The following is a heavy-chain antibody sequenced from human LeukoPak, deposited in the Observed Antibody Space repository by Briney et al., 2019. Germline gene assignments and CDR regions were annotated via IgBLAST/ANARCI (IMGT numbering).Heavy chain of an antibody. J-gene: IGHJ4*02. V-gene: IGHV3-30-3*01. CDR2: ISYDGSNK. Sequence: GGSLRLSCAASGFTFSSYAMHWVRQAPGKGLEWVAVISYDGSNKYYADSVKGRFTISRDNSKNTLYLQMNSLRAEDTAVYYCARDQRRRWELLRGLFDYWGQGTLVTVSS. D-gene: IGHD1-26*01. CDR3: ARDQRRRWELLRGLFDY. CDR1: GFTFSSYA.